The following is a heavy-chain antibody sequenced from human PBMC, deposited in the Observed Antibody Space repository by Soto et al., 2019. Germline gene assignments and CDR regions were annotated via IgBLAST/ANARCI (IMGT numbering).Heavy chain of an antibody. J-gene: IGHJ3*02. D-gene: IGHD4-17*01. CDR3: ARDHRYGEPPDAFDI. V-gene: IGHV3-33*01. Sequence: GGSLRLSCAASGFTFSSYGMHWVRQAPGKGLEWVAVIWYDGSNKYYADSVKGRFTISRDNSKNTLYLQMNSLRAEDTAVYYCARDHRYGEPPDAFDIWGQATMVTVSS. CDR1: GFTFSSYG. CDR2: IWYDGSNK.